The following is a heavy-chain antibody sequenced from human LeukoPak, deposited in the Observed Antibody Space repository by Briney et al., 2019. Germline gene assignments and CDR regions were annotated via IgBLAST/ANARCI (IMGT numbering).Heavy chain of an antibody. CDR1: GGSISSYY. J-gene: IGHJ5*02. V-gene: IGHV4-34*01. Sequence: SETLSLTCTVSGGSISSYYWSWIRQPPGKGLEWIGEINHSGSTNYNPSLKSRVTISVDTSKNQFSLKLSSVTAADTAVYYCARHYGSGSYATLYNWFDPWGQGTLVTVSS. D-gene: IGHD3-10*01. CDR2: INHSGST. CDR3: ARHYGSGSYATLYNWFDP.